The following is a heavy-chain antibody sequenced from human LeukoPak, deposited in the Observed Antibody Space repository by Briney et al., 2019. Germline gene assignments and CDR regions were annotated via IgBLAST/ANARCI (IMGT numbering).Heavy chain of an antibody. V-gene: IGHV1-18*01. CDR1: GYTFTSHG. CDR2: ISAYKGNT. J-gene: IGHJ4*02. Sequence: ASVKVSCKASGYTFTSHGIIWVRQAPGQGLEWMGWISAYKGNTNYAQKLQGRVTVTTETSKSTAYMELRSLRSDDTAVYYCARGNCGGDSYSFDYWGQGTLVTVSS. D-gene: IGHD2-21*02. CDR3: ARGNCGGDSYSFDY.